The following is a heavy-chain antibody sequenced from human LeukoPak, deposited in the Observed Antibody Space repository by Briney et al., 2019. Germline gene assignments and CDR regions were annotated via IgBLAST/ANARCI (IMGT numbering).Heavy chain of an antibody. Sequence: ASVTVSCTASGYTFTSYGISWVRQAPGQGLEWMGWISAYNGNANYAQKLQGRVTVTTDTSTSTAYMELRSLRSDDTAVYYCARVRYYDSSGYYSFDYWGQGTLVTVSS. CDR1: GYTFTSYG. CDR2: ISAYNGNA. J-gene: IGHJ4*02. V-gene: IGHV1-18*01. CDR3: ARVRYYDSSGYYSFDY. D-gene: IGHD3-22*01.